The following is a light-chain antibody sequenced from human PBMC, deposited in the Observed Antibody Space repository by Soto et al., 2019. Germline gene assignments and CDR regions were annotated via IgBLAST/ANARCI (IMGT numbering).Light chain of an antibody. CDR2: KAS. V-gene: IGKV1-5*03. Sequence: DIQITQAPSTLSGSGGDRVTITCRASQTISSWLDWYQQKPGKAPKLLIYKASTLKSGVPSRFSGSGSGTEFTLTISSLQPDDFATYYCQHYNSYSEALGQGTKVDIK. CDR3: QHYNSYSEA. J-gene: IGKJ1*01. CDR1: QTISSW.